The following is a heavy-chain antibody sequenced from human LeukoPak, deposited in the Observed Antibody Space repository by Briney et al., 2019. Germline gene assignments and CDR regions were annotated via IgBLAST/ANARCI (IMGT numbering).Heavy chain of an antibody. CDR2: INPGDSDT. CDR3: ASRSNSGYEFFDY. CDR1: GYSFTNYW. D-gene: IGHD5-12*01. V-gene: IGHV5-51*01. J-gene: IGHJ4*02. Sequence: GESLQISFKASGYSFTNYWVAWVRPMPGKGLEWMGVINPGDSDTRYSPSFQGQVTISADKSISTAYLQWSSLKASDTAMYYCASRSNSGYEFFDYWGQGTLVTVSS.